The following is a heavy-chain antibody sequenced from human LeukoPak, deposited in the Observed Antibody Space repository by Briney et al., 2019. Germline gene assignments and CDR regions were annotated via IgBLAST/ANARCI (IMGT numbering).Heavy chain of an antibody. V-gene: IGHV4-59*01. Sequence: SETLSLTCTVSGGSISPYYWSWIRQPPGKGLEWIGYIYFSGSTNYSPSLKSRVTMLLDTSKNQFSLKLSSVTAADTAVYYCARFDFGNIAAHIDYWGQGTLVTVSS. CDR1: GGSISPYY. CDR2: IYFSGST. D-gene: IGHD3/OR15-3a*01. CDR3: ARFDFGNIAAHIDY. J-gene: IGHJ4*02.